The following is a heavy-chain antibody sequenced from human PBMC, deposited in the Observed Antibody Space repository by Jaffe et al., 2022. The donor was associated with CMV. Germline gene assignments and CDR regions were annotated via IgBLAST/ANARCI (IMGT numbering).Heavy chain of an antibody. CDR1: GGSFSGYY. V-gene: IGHV4-34*01. D-gene: IGHD6-6*01. Sequence: QVQLQQWGAGLLKPSETLSLTCAVYGGSFSGYYWSWIRQPPGKGLEWIGEINHSGSTNYNPSLKSRVTISVDTSKNQFSLKLSSVTAADTAVYYCARGLVDSSSSLDYWGQGTLVTVSS. CDR3: ARGLVDSSSSLDY. J-gene: IGHJ4*02. CDR2: INHSGST.